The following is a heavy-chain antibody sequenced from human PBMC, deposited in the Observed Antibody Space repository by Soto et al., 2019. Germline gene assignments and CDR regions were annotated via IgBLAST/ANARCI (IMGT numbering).Heavy chain of an antibody. CDR3: ARDPNYYGSGSYHDAFDI. V-gene: IGHV3-21*01. CDR1: GFTFSSYS. CDR2: ISSSSSYI. D-gene: IGHD3-10*01. J-gene: IGHJ3*02. Sequence: PGGSLRLACAASGFTFSSYSMNWVRQAPGKGLEWVSSISSSSSYIYYADSVKGRFTIPRDNAKNSLYLQMNSLRAEDTAVYYCARDPNYYGSGSYHDAFDIWGQGTMVTVSS.